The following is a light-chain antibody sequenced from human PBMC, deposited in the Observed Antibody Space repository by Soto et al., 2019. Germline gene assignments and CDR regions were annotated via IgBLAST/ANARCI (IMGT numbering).Light chain of an antibody. CDR1: SSNIGAGYD. J-gene: IGLJ3*02. CDR3: QSYDSSLSGWV. V-gene: IGLV1-40*01. CDR2: GNN. Sequence: QSVLTQPPSVSGAPGQRVTISCTGSSSNIGAGYDVHWYQQLPGTAPKLLIYGNNNRPSGVPDRFSGSKSGTSASLAITGLQAEAEADYYCQSYDSSLSGWVFGGGTKLTVL.